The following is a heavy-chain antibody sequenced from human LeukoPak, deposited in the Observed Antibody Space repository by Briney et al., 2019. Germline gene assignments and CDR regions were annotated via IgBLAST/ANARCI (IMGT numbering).Heavy chain of an antibody. CDR2: IYYSGST. D-gene: IGHD5-24*01. CDR3: AFRGRDGYNFIY. CDR1: GGSISSSSYY. Sequence: SETLSLTCTVSGGSISSSSYYWGWIRQPPGKGLEWIGSIYYSGSTYYNPSLKSRVTISVDTSKNQFSLKLASVSAADTAVYYCAFRGRDGYNFIYWGQGTLVTVSS. J-gene: IGHJ4*02. V-gene: IGHV4-39*07.